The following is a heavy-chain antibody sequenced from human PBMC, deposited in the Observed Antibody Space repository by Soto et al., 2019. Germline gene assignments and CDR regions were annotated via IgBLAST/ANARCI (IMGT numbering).Heavy chain of an antibody. V-gene: IGHV3-74*01. CDR2: INTDGSTT. CDR1: GFTFSNYW. CDR3: ARDLGGYASH. J-gene: IGHJ4*02. Sequence: EVQLVESGGGLVQPGGSLRLSCAASGFTFSNYWMHWVRQAPGKGPVWVSRINTDGSTTNYADSVKGRFTISRDNAKNTLYLQTNSLGAEDTAVYYFARDLGGYASHWCQGTLVTVSS. D-gene: IGHD3-16*01.